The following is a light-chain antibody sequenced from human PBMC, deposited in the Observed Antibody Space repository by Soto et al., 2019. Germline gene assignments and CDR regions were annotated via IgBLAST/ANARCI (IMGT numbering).Light chain of an antibody. V-gene: IGLV2-14*03. CDR3: SSYSTTNILV. Sequence: QSVLTQPASVSGSPGQSVTISCTGASSDVGAYGHVSWYQQHPGRAPKLILYDVNNRPSGVSNHFSGSKSGNTASLVISGLQANDEADYYCSSYSTTNILVFGSGTKV. CDR1: SSDVGAYGH. J-gene: IGLJ1*01. CDR2: DVN.